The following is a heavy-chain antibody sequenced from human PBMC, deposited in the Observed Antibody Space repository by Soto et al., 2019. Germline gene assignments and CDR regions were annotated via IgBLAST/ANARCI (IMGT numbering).Heavy chain of an antibody. CDR2: IVVGSGNT. CDR3: AARAHYYDSSGYYDY. J-gene: IGHJ4*02. D-gene: IGHD3-22*01. V-gene: IGHV1-58*02. CDR1: GFTFTSSA. Sequence: GASVKVSCKASGFTFTSSAMQWVRQARGQRLEWIGWIVVGSGNTNYAQKFQERATITRDMSTSTAYMELSSLRSEDTAVYYCAARAHYYDSSGYYDYWGQGTLVTVSS.